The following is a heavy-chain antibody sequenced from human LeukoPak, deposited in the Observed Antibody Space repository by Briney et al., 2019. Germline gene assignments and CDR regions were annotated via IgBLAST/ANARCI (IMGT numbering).Heavy chain of an antibody. J-gene: IGHJ6*02. CDR3: APGASGSYYYGMDV. CDR2: ISGSGRST. Sequence: GGSLRLSCAASGITFSSYAMSWVRQTPGKGLEWVSAISGSGRSTYYTDSVKGRFTISRDNSKNTVYLQMNSLRAEDTAVYYCAPGASGSYYYGMDVWGQGTTVTVSS. CDR1: GITFSSYA. D-gene: IGHD1-26*01. V-gene: IGHV3-23*01.